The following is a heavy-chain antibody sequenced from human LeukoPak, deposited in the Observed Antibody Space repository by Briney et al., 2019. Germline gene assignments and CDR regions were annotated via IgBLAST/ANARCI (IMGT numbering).Heavy chain of an antibody. D-gene: IGHD2-2*01. Sequence: SETLSLTCTVSGGSISSGGYYWSWIRQPPGKGLEWIGYIYYSGSTNYNPSLKSRVTISVDTSKNQFSLKLSSVTAADTAVYYCARRLGSRIDPWGPGNPGHRLL. CDR2: IYYSGST. J-gene: IGHJ5*02. V-gene: IGHV4-61*08. CDR3: ARRLGSRIDP. CDR1: GGSISSGGYY.